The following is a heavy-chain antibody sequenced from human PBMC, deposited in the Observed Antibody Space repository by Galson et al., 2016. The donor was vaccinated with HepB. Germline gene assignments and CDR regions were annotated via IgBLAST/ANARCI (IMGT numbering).Heavy chain of an antibody. Sequence: SLRLSCAASRFTFSSYGMHWVRQAPGKGLEWVAVISYDGSNKYYADSVKGRFTISRDNSKNTLFLQMNSLRAEDTAVYYCAKDPDFWSGYWFDWGQGTLVTVSS. J-gene: IGHJ1*01. V-gene: IGHV3-30*18. CDR3: AKDPDFWSGYWFD. CDR1: RFTFSSYG. CDR2: ISYDGSNK. D-gene: IGHD3-3*01.